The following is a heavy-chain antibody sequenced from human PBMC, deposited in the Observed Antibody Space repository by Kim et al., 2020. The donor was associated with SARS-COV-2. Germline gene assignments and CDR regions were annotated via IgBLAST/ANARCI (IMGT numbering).Heavy chain of an antibody. CDR2: IYYSGST. D-gene: IGHD3-10*01. CDR1: GGSISSGGYY. CDR3: AREHSSMVRGVMGGGGVGSWFDP. J-gene: IGHJ5*02. Sequence: SETLSLTCTVSGGSISSGGYYWSWIRQHPGKGLEWIGYIYYSGSTYYNPSLKSRVTISVDTSKNQFSLKLSSVTAADTAVYYCAREHSSMVRGVMGGGGVGSWFDPWGQGTLVTVSS. V-gene: IGHV4-31*03.